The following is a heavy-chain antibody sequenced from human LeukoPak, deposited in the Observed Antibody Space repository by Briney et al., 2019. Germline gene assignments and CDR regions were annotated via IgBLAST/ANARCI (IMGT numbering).Heavy chain of an antibody. J-gene: IGHJ3*01. Sequence: SETLSLTCSVPGASMNGYFWTWVRQTPKKGLEWIGYVSHTGATTSNPTLKSRVSITIDTSKSQISLTMTSVTAADSALYYCARDRRGSFYTFDLWGPGTIVSVS. D-gene: IGHD1-26*01. V-gene: IGHV4-59*01. CDR3: ARDRRGSFYTFDL. CDR1: GASMNGYF. CDR2: VSHTGAT.